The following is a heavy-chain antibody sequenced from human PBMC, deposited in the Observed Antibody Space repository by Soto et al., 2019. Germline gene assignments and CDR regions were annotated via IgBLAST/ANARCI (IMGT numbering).Heavy chain of an antibody. CDR1: GFTFSTYP. D-gene: IGHD2-8*02. CDR3: ARDYCPGGVCYTIFDY. CDR2: ISGNGGST. J-gene: IGHJ4*02. Sequence: GESLKISCAASGFTFSTYPMHWVRQGPGTGLEYVAGISGNGGSTHYANSVKGRFTISRDNSKNTLYLQMGSLRAEDMAVYYCARDYCPGGVCYTIFDYWGQGTLVTVSS. V-gene: IGHV3-64*01.